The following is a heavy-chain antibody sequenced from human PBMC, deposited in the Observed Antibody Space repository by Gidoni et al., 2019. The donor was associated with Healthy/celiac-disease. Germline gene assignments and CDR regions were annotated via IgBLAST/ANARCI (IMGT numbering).Heavy chain of an antibody. CDR2: ISWNSGSI. CDR3: AKDTSGIAVAGGGWFDP. Sequence: EVQLVESGGGLVQPGRSLRLSCAASGFTFADYAMHWVRQAPGTGLEWVSGISWNSGSIGYADSVKGRFTISRDNAKNSLYLQMNSLRAEDTALYYCAKDTSGIAVAGGGWFDPWGQGTLVTVSS. J-gene: IGHJ5*02. CDR1: GFTFADYA. D-gene: IGHD6-19*01. V-gene: IGHV3-9*01.